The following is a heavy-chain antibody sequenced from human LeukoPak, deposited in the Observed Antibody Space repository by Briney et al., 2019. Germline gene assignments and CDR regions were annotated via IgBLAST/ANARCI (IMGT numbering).Heavy chain of an antibody. CDR2: ISYDGSNK. Sequence: PGGSLRLSCAASGFTFTTYGMHWVRQAPGKGLEWVAVISYDGSNKYYADSVKGRFTISRENAKNSLYLQMNSLRAGDTAVYYCARGMGATTQSLFDQWGQGTLVTVSS. CDR3: ARGMGATTQSLFDQ. D-gene: IGHD1-26*01. CDR1: GFTFTTYG. J-gene: IGHJ4*02. V-gene: IGHV3-30*12.